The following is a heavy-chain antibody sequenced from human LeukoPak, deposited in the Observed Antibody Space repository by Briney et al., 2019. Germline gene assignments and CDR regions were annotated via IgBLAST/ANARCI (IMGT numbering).Heavy chain of an antibody. CDR1: GGSISSYY. CDR2: LYYSGST. V-gene: IGHV4-59*01. Sequence: SETLSLTCTVSGGSISSYYWSWLRQPPGKGLEWVGYLYYSGSTNYNPSLKSRVTISVDTSKNQFSLKLSSVPAADTAVYYCARLSGSYYRPYFDYWGQGTLVTVSS. D-gene: IGHD1-26*01. J-gene: IGHJ4*02. CDR3: ARLSGSYYRPYFDY.